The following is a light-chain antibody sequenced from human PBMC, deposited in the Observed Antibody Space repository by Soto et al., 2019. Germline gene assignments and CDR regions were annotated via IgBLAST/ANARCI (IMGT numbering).Light chain of an antibody. J-gene: IGLJ2*01. Sequence: SYELTQPPSVSVAPGKTASITCGGNNIGSKTVHWYQQKPGQAPVLVIYYDIDRPSGIPERFSGSNSGNTATLTISRVEAGDEADYYCQVWDSSADHPGAFGGGTTVTVL. CDR3: QVWDSSADHPGA. CDR2: YDI. V-gene: IGLV3-21*04. CDR1: NIGSKT.